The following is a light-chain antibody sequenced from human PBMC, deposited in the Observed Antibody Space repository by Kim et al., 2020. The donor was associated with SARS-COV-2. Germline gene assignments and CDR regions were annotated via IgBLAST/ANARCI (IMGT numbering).Light chain of an antibody. J-gene: IGLJ2*01. CDR2: GND. V-gene: IGLV1-44*01. CDR1: DSNIGSNT. Sequence: QSVLTQPPSVSGTPGQRVSISFSGSDSNIGSNTVNWYQQFPGRAPKLLMHGNDQRPSGVPDRFSGSRSGTSASLAINGLQSEDDGDYYCAAWDKSLNGRVFGGGTKVTVL. CDR3: AAWDKSLNGRV.